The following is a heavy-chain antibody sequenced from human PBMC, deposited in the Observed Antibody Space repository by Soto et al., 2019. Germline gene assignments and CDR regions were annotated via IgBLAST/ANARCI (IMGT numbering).Heavy chain of an antibody. J-gene: IGHJ4*02. D-gene: IGHD3-10*01. V-gene: IGHV4-59*01. Sequence: SETLSLTCTVSGGSISSYYWSWIRQPPGKGLEWIGYIYYSGSTNYNPSLKSRVTISVDTSKNQFSLKLSSVTAADTAVYYCARDLRYYYGSGSYYDSRKDNWFDYWGQGTLVTVSS. CDR1: GGSISSYY. CDR3: ARDLRYYYGSGSYYDSRKDNWFDY. CDR2: IYYSGST.